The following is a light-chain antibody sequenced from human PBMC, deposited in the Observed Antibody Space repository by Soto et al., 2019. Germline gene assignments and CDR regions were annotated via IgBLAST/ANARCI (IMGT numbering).Light chain of an antibody. CDR3: NSYTTSSSLYV. V-gene: IGLV2-18*02. Sequence: SVLTQPPSVSGSPGQSVTISCTGTSSDVGSYNRVSWYQQPPGTAPKLMVYEVSNRPSGVPDRFSGSKSANTASLTISGLQAEDEADYYCNSYTTSSSLYVFGPGTKVTVL. CDR2: EVS. CDR1: SSDVGSYNR. J-gene: IGLJ1*01.